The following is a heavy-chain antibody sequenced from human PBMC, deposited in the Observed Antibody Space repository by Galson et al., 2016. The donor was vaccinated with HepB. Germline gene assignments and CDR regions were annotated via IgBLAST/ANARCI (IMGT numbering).Heavy chain of an antibody. CDR2: IRTSDSYT. CDR1: GFTYGRCV. CDR3: AKEGHSSGHCGDFHY. D-gene: IGHD3-22*01. Sequence: SLRLSCAVSGFTYGRCVMAWVRQAPGKGLEWVSTIRTSDSYTHYADSVKGRFSISGDKSKNTVYLQMNSLRDEDTAVYYCAKEGHSSGHCGDFHYWGQGTLVSVSS. V-gene: IGHV3-23*01. J-gene: IGHJ4*02.